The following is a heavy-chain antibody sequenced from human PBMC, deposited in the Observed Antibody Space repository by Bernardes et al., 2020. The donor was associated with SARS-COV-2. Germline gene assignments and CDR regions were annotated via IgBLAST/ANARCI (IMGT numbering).Heavy chain of an antibody. CDR3: ARHEAYYYDSSGYLDY. CDR2: IYYSGST. Sequence: ETLSLTCTVSGGPISSSSYYWGWIRQPPGKGLEWIGSIYYSGSTYYNPSLKSRVTISVDTSKNQFSLKLSSVTAADTAVYYCARHEAYYYDSSGYLDYWGQGTLVTVSS. V-gene: IGHV4-39*01. CDR1: GGPISSSSYY. D-gene: IGHD3-22*01. J-gene: IGHJ4*02.